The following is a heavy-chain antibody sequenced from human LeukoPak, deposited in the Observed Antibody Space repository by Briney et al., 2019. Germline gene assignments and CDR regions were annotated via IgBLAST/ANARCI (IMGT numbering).Heavy chain of an antibody. CDR3: ARGRGRAMAGKEIMLDY. D-gene: IGHD6-19*01. Sequence: ASVKVSCKASGYSFTSYDINWVRQAPGQGLEWMGWMNPYRGNTCYAQKFQGRVTMTRNTSISTAYMELSSLRSEDTAVYYCARGRGRAMAGKEIMLDYWGQGTLVTVSS. CDR2: MNPYRGNT. CDR1: GYSFTSYD. V-gene: IGHV1-8*01. J-gene: IGHJ4*02.